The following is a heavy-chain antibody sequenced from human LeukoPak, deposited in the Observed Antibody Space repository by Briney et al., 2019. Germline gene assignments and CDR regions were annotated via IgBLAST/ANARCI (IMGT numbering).Heavy chain of an antibody. Sequence: GGSLRLSCAASGFTFSSYWMSWVRQAPGKGLEWVANIKQDGSEKNYVDSVKGRFTISRDNAKTSLYLQMNSLRAEDTAVYYCARHCSGGSCYSAPFDYWGQGTLVTVSS. V-gene: IGHV3-7*01. CDR3: ARHCSGGSCYSAPFDY. CDR2: IKQDGSEK. CDR1: GFTFSSYW. J-gene: IGHJ4*02. D-gene: IGHD2-15*01.